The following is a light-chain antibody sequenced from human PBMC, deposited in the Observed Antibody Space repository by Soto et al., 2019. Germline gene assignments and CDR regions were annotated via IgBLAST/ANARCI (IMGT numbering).Light chain of an antibody. V-gene: IGLV1-47*01. Sequence: QSVLTQPPSASGTPGQTVTISCSGSSSNIATYSVYWYQQLPGTAPKLLIYENNQRPSGVPDRFSGSKSDTSASLAIAGLRSGDEADYYCAAWDASLTVLFGGGTKLTVL. CDR2: ENN. J-gene: IGLJ3*02. CDR1: SSNIATYS. CDR3: AAWDASLTVL.